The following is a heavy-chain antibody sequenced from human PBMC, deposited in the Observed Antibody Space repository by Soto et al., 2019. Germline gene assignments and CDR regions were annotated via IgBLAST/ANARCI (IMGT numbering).Heavy chain of an antibody. Sequence: SETLSLTCSVSGGSISSYYWSWIRQPPGKGLEWIGYFYYSGSTNYNPSLKSRVSISIDTSKNQFSLNLSSVTAADTAVYYCARNINRNFNFDSWGQGTLVTVSS. J-gene: IGHJ4*02. V-gene: IGHV4-59*12. CDR3: ARNINRNFNFDS. CDR1: GGSISSYY. CDR2: FYYSGST.